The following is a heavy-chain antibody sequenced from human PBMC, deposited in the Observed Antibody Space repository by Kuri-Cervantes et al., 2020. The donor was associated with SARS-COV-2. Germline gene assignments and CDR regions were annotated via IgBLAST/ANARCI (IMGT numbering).Heavy chain of an antibody. CDR2: ISSSGSTI. Sequence: LSLTCAASGFTFSSYAMSWVRQAPGKGLEWVSYISSSGSTIYYADSVKGRFTISRDNAKNSPYLQMNSLRAEDTAVYYCARAPTVTLDYWGQGTLVTVSS. D-gene: IGHD4-17*01. CDR3: ARAPTVTLDY. J-gene: IGHJ4*02. V-gene: IGHV3-48*03. CDR1: GFTFSSYA.